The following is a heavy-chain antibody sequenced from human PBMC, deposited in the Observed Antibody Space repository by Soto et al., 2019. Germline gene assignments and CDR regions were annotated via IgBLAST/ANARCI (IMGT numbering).Heavy chain of an antibody. D-gene: IGHD6-19*01. CDR3: ARFNSRSGPDYFDY. V-gene: IGHV4-31*03. Sequence: QVKLQESGPGLVQPAQTLSLSCTVSGGSITSGGIYWSWLRQHPRQGLEWIGYIYHSGSTTYNPSLTRRVTISVETSSNQCALAVTSWTVADTGVYYCARFNSRSGPDYFDYWGQGTLVTVSS. J-gene: IGHJ4*02. CDR2: IYHSGST. CDR1: GGSITSGGIY.